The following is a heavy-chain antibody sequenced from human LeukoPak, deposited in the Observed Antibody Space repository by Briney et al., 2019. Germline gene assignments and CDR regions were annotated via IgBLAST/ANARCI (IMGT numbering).Heavy chain of an antibody. V-gene: IGHV1-18*01. J-gene: IGHJ4*02. CDR2: INVNTGHT. CDR3: ARDLNRWKVAAAGYIDY. D-gene: IGHD6-13*01. Sequence: ASVKVSCKAAGYSFISYGINWVRQAPGQGLEWMGWINVNTGHTNFAHKLQDSVTLTTDTSTSTAYMELRSLRSDDTAVYYCARDLNRWKVAAAGYIDYWGQGTLVTVSS. CDR1: GYSFISYG.